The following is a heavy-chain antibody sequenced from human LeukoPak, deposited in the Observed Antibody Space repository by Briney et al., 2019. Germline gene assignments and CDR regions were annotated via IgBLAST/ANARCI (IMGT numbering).Heavy chain of an antibody. CDR3: AREKPYYNSRSSYFVF. J-gene: IGHJ4*02. Sequence: PSETLSLTCTVSGGSISNHYWSWIRQSPGGGLEWIGYIYYRGNTNYNPSLRSRVTISVDTSKTQFSLKLTSLTAADTAVYFCAREKPYYNSRSSYFVFWGQGTLVTVSS. D-gene: IGHD1-26*01. CDR2: IYYRGNT. CDR1: GGSISNHY. V-gene: IGHV4-59*11.